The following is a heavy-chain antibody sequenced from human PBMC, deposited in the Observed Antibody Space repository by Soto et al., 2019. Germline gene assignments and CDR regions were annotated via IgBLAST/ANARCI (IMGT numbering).Heavy chain of an antibody. J-gene: IGHJ5*02. CDR1: GGTISGYY. CDR2: IYSSGNT. CDR3: ARGQRFSDWFDP. Sequence: LSLTCSVSGGTISGYYWTWIRQPAGKGLERIGRIYSSGNTKYNPSLQSRVTMSLDTSNNQFSLRLTSVTAADTAVYYCARGQRFSDWFDPWGQGTLVTVSS. D-gene: IGHD3-3*01. V-gene: IGHV4-4*07.